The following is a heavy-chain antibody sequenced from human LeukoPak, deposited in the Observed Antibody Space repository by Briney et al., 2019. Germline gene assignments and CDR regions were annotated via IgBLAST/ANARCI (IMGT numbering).Heavy chain of an antibody. CDR2: INHSGST. Sequence: SETLSLTCTVSGGSISSSSYYWGWIRQPPGKGLEWIGEINHSGSTNYNPSLKSRVTISVDTSKNQFSLKLSSVTAADTAVYYCARGPHFTAIDPYYYMDVWGKGTTVTVSS. J-gene: IGHJ6*03. V-gene: IGHV4-39*07. CDR3: ARGPHFTAIDPYYYMDV. CDR1: GGSISSSSYY. D-gene: IGHD3-3*02.